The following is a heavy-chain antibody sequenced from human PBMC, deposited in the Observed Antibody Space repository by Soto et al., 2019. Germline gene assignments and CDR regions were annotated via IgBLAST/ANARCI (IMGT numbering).Heavy chain of an antibody. CDR2: VSYDGSNK. D-gene: IGHD3-22*01. CDR1: GFTFSSYG. Sequence: TGGSLRLSCAASGFTFSSYGMHWVRQAPGKGLEWVAVVSYDGSNKYYADSVKGRFTISRDNSKNTLYLQMNSLRAEDTAVYFCAKDGLNYYDSSGYYYGHFFDYWGQGTLVTVSS. CDR3: AKDGLNYYDSSGYYYGHFFDY. J-gene: IGHJ4*02. V-gene: IGHV3-30*18.